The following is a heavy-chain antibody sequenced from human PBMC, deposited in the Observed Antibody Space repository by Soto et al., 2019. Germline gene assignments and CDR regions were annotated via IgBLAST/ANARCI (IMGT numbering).Heavy chain of an antibody. J-gene: IGHJ6*02. CDR3: ATDGSYAQHV. Sequence: GVLRLSFAASGFTFSNTWMHWVRQAPGKGLVWVSHINSDGTTTTYADSVKGRFTISRDNAKNTVHLQMNSLRAEDTAVYYCATDGSYAQHVWGQGTTVTVSS. CDR1: GFTFSNTW. CDR2: INSDGTTT. V-gene: IGHV3-74*01. D-gene: IGHD2-2*01.